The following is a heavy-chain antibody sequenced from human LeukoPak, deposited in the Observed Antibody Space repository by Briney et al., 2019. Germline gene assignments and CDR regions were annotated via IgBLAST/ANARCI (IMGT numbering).Heavy chain of an antibody. CDR2: ISGSGGST. CDR1: GFTFSNFA. J-gene: IGHJ3*02. Sequence: PGGSLRLSCVASGFTFSNFAMSWVRQAPGKGLEWVSAISGSGGSTYYADSVKGRFTISRDNSKNTLYLQMNSLRAEDTAVYYCAKVSISGGVPPAIGAFDIWGQGTMVTVSS. V-gene: IGHV3-23*01. D-gene: IGHD2-2*02. CDR3: AKVSISGGVPPAIGAFDI.